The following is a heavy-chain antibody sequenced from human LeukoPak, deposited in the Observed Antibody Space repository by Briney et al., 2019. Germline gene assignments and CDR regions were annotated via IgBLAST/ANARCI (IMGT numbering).Heavy chain of an antibody. CDR2: IYHSGST. D-gene: IGHD4-11*01. CDR3: AREDYSNYFDY. V-gene: IGHV4-4*02. Sequence: SGTLSLTCAVSGGSISSSNWGGWVRQPPGKGREWIGEIYHSGSTNYNPSLKSRVTISVDKSKNQFSLKLSSVTAADTAVYYCAREDYSNYFDYWGQGTLVTVSS. CDR1: GGSISSSNW. J-gene: IGHJ4*02.